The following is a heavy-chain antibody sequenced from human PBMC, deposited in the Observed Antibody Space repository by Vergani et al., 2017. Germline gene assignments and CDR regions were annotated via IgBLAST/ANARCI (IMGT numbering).Heavy chain of an antibody. CDR2: IRKSANSYTT. CDR1: GFTFSDHY. CDR3: SRLGETRSFDC. V-gene: IGHV3-72*01. Sequence: EVQLVESGGGLVQPGGSLRLSCAASGFTFSDHYMDWVRQAPGEGLEWVGRIRKSANSYTTEYAASVKGRFTISRDDSKNSLYLQMNSLKTEDTAVYYCSRLGETRSFDCWGQGTLVTVSS. J-gene: IGHJ4*02. D-gene: IGHD3-16*01.